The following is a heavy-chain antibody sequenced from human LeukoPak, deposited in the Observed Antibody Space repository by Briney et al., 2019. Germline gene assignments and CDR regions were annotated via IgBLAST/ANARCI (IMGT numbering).Heavy chain of an antibody. D-gene: IGHD3-3*01. CDR3: ARVIWSGYYQIDY. CDR2: IRSGGSIT. V-gene: IGHV3-48*01. J-gene: IGHJ4*02. Sequence: GGSLRLSCAASGFTFSSYSINWVRQAPGEGLEWVSYIRSGGSITRYADYVKGRFTISRDNAKNSLYLQMNSLRAEDTAVYYCARVIWSGYYQIDYWGQGTLVTVSS. CDR1: GFTFSSYS.